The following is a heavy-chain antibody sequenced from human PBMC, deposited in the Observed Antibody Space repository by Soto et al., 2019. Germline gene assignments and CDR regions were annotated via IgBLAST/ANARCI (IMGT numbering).Heavy chain of an antibody. D-gene: IGHD3-3*01. J-gene: IGHJ5*02. CDR1: GYTFTSYG. CDR3: ARDRSIFGVVTTPYNWCDP. CDR2: ISAYNGNT. Sequence: QVQLVQSGAEVKKPGASVKVSCKASGYTFTSYGISWVRQAPGQGLEWMGWISAYNGNTNYAQKLQGRVTMTTDTSTSTAYMELRSLRSDDTAVYYCARDRSIFGVVTTPYNWCDPWGQGTLVTVSS. V-gene: IGHV1-18*01.